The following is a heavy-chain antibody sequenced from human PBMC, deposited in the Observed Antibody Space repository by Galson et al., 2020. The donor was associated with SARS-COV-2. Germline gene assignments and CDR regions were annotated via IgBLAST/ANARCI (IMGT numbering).Heavy chain of an antibody. V-gene: IGHV3-23*01. Sequence: GESLKISCAASGFTFSSYAMSWVRQAPGKGLEWVSAISGSGGSTYYADSVKGRFTISRDNSKNTLYLQMNSLRAEDTAVYYCAKHTVAGTGHYYYGMDVWGQGTTVTVSS. J-gene: IGHJ6*02. CDR1: GFTFSSYA. CDR2: ISGSGGST. CDR3: AKHTVAGTGHYYYGMDV. D-gene: IGHD6-19*01.